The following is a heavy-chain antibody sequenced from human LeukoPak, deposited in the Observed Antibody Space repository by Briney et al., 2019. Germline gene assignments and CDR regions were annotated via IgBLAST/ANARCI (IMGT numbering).Heavy chain of an antibody. Sequence: GGSLRLSGAASGFTFSSYEMNWVRQAPGKGLEWVSYISSSGSTIYYADSVKGRFTISRDNAKNSLYLQMNSLRAEDTAVYYCARGVPSYYDILTGYHDYWGQGTLVTVSS. D-gene: IGHD3-9*01. J-gene: IGHJ4*02. CDR3: ARGVPSYYDILTGYHDY. CDR2: ISSSGSTI. CDR1: GFTFSSYE. V-gene: IGHV3-48*03.